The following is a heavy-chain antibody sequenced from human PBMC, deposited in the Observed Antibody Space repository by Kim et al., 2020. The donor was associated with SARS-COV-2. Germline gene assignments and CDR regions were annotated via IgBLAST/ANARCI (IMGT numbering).Heavy chain of an antibody. CDR2: INHSGST. D-gene: IGHD2-15*01. CDR1: GGSFSGYY. J-gene: IGHJ4*01. V-gene: IGHV4-34*01. Sequence: SETLSLTCAVYGGSFSGYYWSWIRQPPGKGLEWIGEINHSGSTNYNPSLKSRVTISVDTSKNQFSLKLSSVTAADTAVYYCARGPFVVVVAAMTSPFDH. CDR3: ARGPFVVVVAAMTSPFDH.